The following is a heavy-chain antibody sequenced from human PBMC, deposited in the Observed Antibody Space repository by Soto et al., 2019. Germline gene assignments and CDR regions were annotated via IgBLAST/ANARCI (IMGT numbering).Heavy chain of an antibody. D-gene: IGHD2-2*01. CDR2: VYNSGST. CDR1: GGSISSYH. J-gene: IGHJ6*03. Sequence: QVQLQESGPGLVKPSETLSLTCTVSGGSISSYHWSWIRQPPGKGLEWIGEVYNSGSTNYNPSLKNRDTISADTSKNHLSLCLSSVTAADTAVYFCAREMGYCTTTSCHAGPLYYYMDVWGKGTTVTVSS. CDR3: AREMGYCTTTSCHAGPLYYYMDV. V-gene: IGHV4-59*01.